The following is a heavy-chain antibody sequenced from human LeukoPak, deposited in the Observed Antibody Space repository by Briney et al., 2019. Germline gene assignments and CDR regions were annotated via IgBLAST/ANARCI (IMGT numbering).Heavy chain of an antibody. D-gene: IGHD3-22*01. V-gene: IGHV3-48*01. Sequence: GGSLRLSCAASGFTFSSYSMNWVRQAPGKGLEWVSYISSSSTIYYADSVKGRFTISRDNAKNSLYLQMNSPRAEDTAVYYCAKHYYDSSGPNWEAYWGQGTLVTVSS. CDR2: ISSSSTI. CDR1: GFTFSSYS. CDR3: AKHYYDSSGPNWEAY. J-gene: IGHJ4*02.